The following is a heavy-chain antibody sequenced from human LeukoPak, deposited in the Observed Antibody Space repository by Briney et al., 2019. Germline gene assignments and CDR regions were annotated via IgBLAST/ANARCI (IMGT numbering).Heavy chain of an antibody. J-gene: IGHJ3*02. CDR2: INHSGST. D-gene: IGHD2-21*02. V-gene: IGHV4-34*01. Sequence: PGGSLRLSCAASGFTFSDYNMRWIRQPPGKGLEWIGEINHSGSTNYNPSLKSRVTISVDTSKNQFSLKLSSVTAADTAVYYCAREQEQGIVVVTASHDAFDIWGQGTMVTVSS. CDR3: AREQEQGIVVVTASHDAFDI. CDR1: GFTFSDYN.